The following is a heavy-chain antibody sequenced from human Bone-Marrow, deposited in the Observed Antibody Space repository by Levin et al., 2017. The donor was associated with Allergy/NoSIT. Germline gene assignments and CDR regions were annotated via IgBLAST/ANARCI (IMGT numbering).Heavy chain of an antibody. V-gene: IGHV3-74*01. CDR2: INTDGSRT. Sequence: ASVKVSCAASGFTFTNYWMHWVRQAPGKGLVWVSDINTDGSRTSYADSVKGRFTISRDNAKNTVYLQMSSLRAEDTAVYYCVTDEAGGYDYWGQGTLVTVSS. CDR3: VTDEAGGYDY. CDR1: GFTFTNYW. D-gene: IGHD3-16*01. J-gene: IGHJ4*02.